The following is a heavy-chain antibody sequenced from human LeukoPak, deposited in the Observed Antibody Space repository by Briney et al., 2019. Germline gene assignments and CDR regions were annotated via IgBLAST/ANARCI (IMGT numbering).Heavy chain of an antibody. CDR2: ISGYSGNT. D-gene: IGHD2-2*01. J-gene: IGHJ3*02. V-gene: IGHV1-18*01. CDR1: GYTFTSYG. CDR3: ARVEYQLLLVYDAFDI. Sequence: ASVKVSCKASGYTFTSYGITWVRQAPGQDLEWMGWISGYSGNTNYAQKFQGRVTMTEDTSTDTAYMELSSLRSDDTAVYYCARVEYQLLLVYDAFDIWGQGTMVTVSS.